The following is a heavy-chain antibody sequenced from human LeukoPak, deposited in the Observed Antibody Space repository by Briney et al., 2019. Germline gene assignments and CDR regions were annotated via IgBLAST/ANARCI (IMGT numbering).Heavy chain of an antibody. Sequence: GGSLRLSCAASGFSFSSYGMHWVRQAPGKGLEWVAYMRSDGSTKYYADSVKGRFTISRDNSKKTLYLQMNSLRPEDTAVYYCAKGYDSSGYYLDYWGPGTLVTVSP. D-gene: IGHD3-22*01. V-gene: IGHV3-30*02. CDR3: AKGYDSSGYYLDY. J-gene: IGHJ4*02. CDR2: MRSDGSTK. CDR1: GFSFSSYG.